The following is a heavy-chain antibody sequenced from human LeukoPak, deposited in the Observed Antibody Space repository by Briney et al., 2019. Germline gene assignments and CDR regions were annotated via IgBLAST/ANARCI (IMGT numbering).Heavy chain of an antibody. Sequence: PSETLSLTCTVSGGSISSYYWSWIRQPPGKGLEWIGYIYYSGSTNYNPSLKSRVTISVDTSKNQFSLKLSSVTAADTAVYYCARRGYSYGSPFDYWGQGTLVTVSS. D-gene: IGHD5-18*01. CDR1: GGSISSYY. CDR3: ARRGYSYGSPFDY. V-gene: IGHV4-59*08. J-gene: IGHJ4*02. CDR2: IYYSGST.